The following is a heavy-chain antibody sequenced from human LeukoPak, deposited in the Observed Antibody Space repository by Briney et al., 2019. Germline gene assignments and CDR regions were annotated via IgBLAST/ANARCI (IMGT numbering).Heavy chain of an antibody. V-gene: IGHV4-34*01. CDR1: GGSFSGYY. CDR3: ARHGYCSSTSCYRLRWFDP. Sequence: SETLSLTCAVYGGSFSGYYWSWIRQPPGKGLEWIGEINHRGSTNYNPSLKSRVTISVDTSKNQFSLKLSSVTAADTAVYYCARHGYCSSTSCYRLRWFDPWGQGTLVTVSS. CDR2: INHRGST. J-gene: IGHJ5*02. D-gene: IGHD2-2*03.